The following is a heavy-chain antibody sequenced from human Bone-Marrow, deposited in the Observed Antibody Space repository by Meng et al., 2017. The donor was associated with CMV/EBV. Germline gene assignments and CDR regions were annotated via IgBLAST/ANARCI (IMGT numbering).Heavy chain of an antibody. Sequence: GESLKISCAASGFTFSSYSMNWVRQGSGTGLEWVGRIRDRPKNYATGYAASVEGRFTISRDDSRNTAYLEMNSLQTEDTAVYYCTRGSSSGNYYGMDVWGQGTTVTVSS. V-gene: IGHV3-73*01. CDR2: IRDRPKNYAT. CDR3: TRGSSSGNYYGMDV. D-gene: IGHD6-13*01. J-gene: IGHJ6*02. CDR1: GFTFSSYS.